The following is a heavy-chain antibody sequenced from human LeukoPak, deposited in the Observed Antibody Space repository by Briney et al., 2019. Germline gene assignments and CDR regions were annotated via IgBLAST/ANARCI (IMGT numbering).Heavy chain of an antibody. CDR1: GGSISSSSYY. Sequence: SETLSLTCTVSGGSISSSSYYWGWIRQPPGKGLEWIGSIYYSGSTYYNPSLKSRVTILVDTSKNQFSLKLSSVTAADTAVYYCARQTLQSPVKQWLVSGWFDPWGQGTLVTVSS. V-gene: IGHV4-39*07. J-gene: IGHJ5*02. CDR3: ARQTLQSPVKQWLVSGWFDP. D-gene: IGHD6-19*01. CDR2: IYYSGST.